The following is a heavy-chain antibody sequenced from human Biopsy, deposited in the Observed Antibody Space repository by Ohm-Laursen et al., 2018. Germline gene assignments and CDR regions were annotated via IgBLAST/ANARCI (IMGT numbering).Heavy chain of an antibody. CDR1: GGLNSNYY. CDR2: LYTSGDT. Sequence: SDTLSLTCSVSGGLNSNYYWSRVRQSAGKGLEWIGRLYTSGDTNYNPSLKSRVSVSEDTSRRQFSLRLTSVTAADTAVYYCATGPKRLTGTSYFESWGRGILVTVSS. D-gene: IGHD1-7*01. V-gene: IGHV4-4*07. J-gene: IGHJ4*02. CDR3: ATGPKRLTGTSYFES.